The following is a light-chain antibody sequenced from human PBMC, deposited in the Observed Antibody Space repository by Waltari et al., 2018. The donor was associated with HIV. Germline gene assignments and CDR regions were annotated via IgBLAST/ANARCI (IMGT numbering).Light chain of an antibody. Sequence: QSALTQPRSVSGSPGQSVTISCTGTYSDVGDYNYVSWYQQHPGKATKLRIYDVSQRPSGVPDRFSGAKAGNTASVTISGLQADDDADYYCCSFAGTYTIFGGGTKLTVL. CDR3: CSFAGTYTI. J-gene: IGLJ2*01. V-gene: IGLV2-11*01. CDR2: DVS. CDR1: YSDVGDYNY.